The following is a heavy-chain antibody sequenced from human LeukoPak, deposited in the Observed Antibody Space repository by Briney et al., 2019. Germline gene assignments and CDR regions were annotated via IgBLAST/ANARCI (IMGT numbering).Heavy chain of an antibody. V-gene: IGHV4-34*01. CDR3: ATRAGAFDI. D-gene: IGHD6-25*01. J-gene: IGHJ3*02. CDR2: INHSGST. Sequence: SETLSLTCAVYGGSFSGYHWSWIRQPPGKGLEWIGEINHSGSTNYNPSLKSRVTISVDTSKNQFSLKLSSVTAADTAVYYCATRAGAFDIWGQGTMVTVSS. CDR1: GGSFSGYH.